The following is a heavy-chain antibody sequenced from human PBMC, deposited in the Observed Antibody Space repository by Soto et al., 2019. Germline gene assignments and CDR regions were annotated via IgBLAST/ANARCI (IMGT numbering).Heavy chain of an antibody. CDR2: IIPIFGTA. CDR3: ARDKIDGFGGVIANDY. V-gene: IGHV1-69*01. Sequence: QVQLVQSGAEVTKPGSSVKVSCKASGGTFSSYAISWVRQAPGQGLEWMGGIIPIFGTANYAPKFQGRVTITADESTSRAYMELSSLRSEDTAVYYCARDKIDGFGGVIANDYWGQGTLVTVSS. J-gene: IGHJ4*02. CDR1: GGTFSSYA. D-gene: IGHD3-16*02.